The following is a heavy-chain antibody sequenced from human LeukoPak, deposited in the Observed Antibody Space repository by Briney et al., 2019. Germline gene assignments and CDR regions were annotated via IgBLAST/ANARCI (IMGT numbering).Heavy chain of an antibody. CDR3: AISPGPAPMDV. J-gene: IGHJ6*02. CDR1: GGSISSGGYY. CDR2: INHRGST. D-gene: IGHD7-27*01. Sequence: PSETLSLTCTVSGGSISSGGYYWSWIRQPPGKGLEWIGEINHRGSTNYNPSLKSRVTISIDTSKKQFSLKLSSVTAADTALYYCAISPGPAPMDVWGQGTTVTVSS. V-gene: IGHV4-39*07.